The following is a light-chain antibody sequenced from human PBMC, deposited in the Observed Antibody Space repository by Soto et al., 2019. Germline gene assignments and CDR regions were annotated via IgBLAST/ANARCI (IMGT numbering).Light chain of an antibody. V-gene: IGKV1-5*03. CDR1: RSISSW. CDR2: KAS. J-gene: IGKJ1*01. Sequence: DIQMTQSPSTLSASVGDRATITCRASRSISSWLAWYQQKPGKAPKLLIYKASSLESGVPSRFSSSGSGTEFALTISSLQPDDFATYYCQQYNSYPWTFGQGTKVEIK. CDR3: QQYNSYPWT.